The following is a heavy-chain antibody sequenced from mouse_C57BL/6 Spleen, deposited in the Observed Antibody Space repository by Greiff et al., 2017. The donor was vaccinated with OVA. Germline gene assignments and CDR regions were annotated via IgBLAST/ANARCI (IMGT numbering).Heavy chain of an antibody. CDR2: IWRGGST. D-gene: IGHD1-1*01. J-gene: IGHJ4*01. Sequence: QVQLKESGPGLVQPSQSLSITCTVSGFSLTSYGVHWVRQSPGKGLEWLGVIWRGGSTDYNAAFMSRLSITKDNSKSQVFFKMNSLQADDTAIYYCAKLITTVVEGYAMDYWGQGTSVTVSS. CDR3: AKLITTVVEGYAMDY. CDR1: GFSLTSYG. V-gene: IGHV2-5*01.